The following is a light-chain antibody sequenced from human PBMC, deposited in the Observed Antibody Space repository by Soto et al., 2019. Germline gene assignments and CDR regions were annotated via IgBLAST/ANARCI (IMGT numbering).Light chain of an antibody. CDR3: SSYAGSSNV. J-gene: IGLJ1*01. CDR2: EVN. Sequence: SALTQPPSASGSPGQSVAISCTGTSSDVGGYNYVSWYQQHPGKAPKLMIYEVNKRPSGVPDRFSGSKSGNTAFLTVSGLQAEDEADYYCSSYAGSSNVFGTGTKLTVL. CDR1: SSDVGGYNY. V-gene: IGLV2-8*01.